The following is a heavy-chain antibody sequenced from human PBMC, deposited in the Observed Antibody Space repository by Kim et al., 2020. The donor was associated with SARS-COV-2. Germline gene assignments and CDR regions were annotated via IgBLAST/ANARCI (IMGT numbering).Heavy chain of an antibody. D-gene: IGHD1-20*01. V-gene: IGHV3-21*01. Sequence: GVSLRLSCAASGFTFSSYSMNWVRQAPGKGLEWVSSISSSSSYIYYADSVKGRFTISRDNAKNSLYLQMNSLRAEDTAVYYCARDTHSGFRAYNWNPLAYYYYGMDVWGQGTTVTVSS. CDR2: ISSSSSYI. CDR1: GFTFSSYS. CDR3: ARDTHSGFRAYNWNPLAYYYYGMDV. J-gene: IGHJ6*02.